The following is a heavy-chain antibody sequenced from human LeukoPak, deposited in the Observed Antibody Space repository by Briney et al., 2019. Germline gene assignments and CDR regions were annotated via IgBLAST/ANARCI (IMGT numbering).Heavy chain of an antibody. Sequence: SEALSLTCTVSGGSISGYYWSWIRQPPGKRLEWIGYVYDTGATNYNPSLKSRFTISIDTSKSQFSLYLSSVTAADTAVYYCARLPLIATTRGGFDPWGQGTLVTVSS. CDR3: ARLPLIATTRGGFDP. CDR2: VYDTGAT. D-gene: IGHD1/OR15-1a*01. V-gene: IGHV4-59*08. CDR1: GGSISGYY. J-gene: IGHJ5*02.